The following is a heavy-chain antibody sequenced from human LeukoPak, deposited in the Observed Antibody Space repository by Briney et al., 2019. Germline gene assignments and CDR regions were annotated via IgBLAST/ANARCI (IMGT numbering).Heavy chain of an antibody. CDR3: ARGVCGGDCQLDY. J-gene: IGHJ4*02. CDR1: GGSISSSSYY. Sequence: SETLSLTCTVSGGSISSSSYYWGWIRQPPGKGLEWIGSIYYSGSTYYNPSLKSRVTISVDTSKNQFSLKLSSVTAADTAVYYCARGVCGGDCQLDYWGQGTLVTVSS. CDR2: IYYSGST. V-gene: IGHV4-39*07. D-gene: IGHD2-21*02.